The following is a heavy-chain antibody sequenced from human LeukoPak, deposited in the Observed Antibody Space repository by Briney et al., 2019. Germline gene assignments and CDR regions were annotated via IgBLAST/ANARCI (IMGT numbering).Heavy chain of an antibody. V-gene: IGHV4-59*01. Sequence: SETLSLTCPVSGGSISSYYWSWIRQPPGKGLEWIGYIYYSGSTNYNPSLKSRVTISVDTSKNQFSLKLSSVTAADTAVYYCARGEGIAVAGTFWGQGTLVTVSS. CDR2: IYYSGST. CDR1: GGSISSYY. J-gene: IGHJ4*02. D-gene: IGHD6-19*01. CDR3: ARGEGIAVAGTF.